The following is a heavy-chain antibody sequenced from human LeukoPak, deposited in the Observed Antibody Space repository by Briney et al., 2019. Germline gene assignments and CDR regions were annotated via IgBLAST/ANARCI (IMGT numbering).Heavy chain of an antibody. CDR2: ISYDGDDGSNI. J-gene: IGHJ2*01. CDR3: ARDPGHPIFWYFDL. CDR1: GFAFSSYA. Sequence: PGGSLRLSCTASGFAFSSYAMHWVRQAPGKGLEGVAVISYDGDDGSNIYYADSVKGRFTISRDNSKNTLYLQMSSLRAEDTAVYYCARDPGHPIFWYFDLWGRGTLVTVSS. V-gene: IGHV3-30-3*01.